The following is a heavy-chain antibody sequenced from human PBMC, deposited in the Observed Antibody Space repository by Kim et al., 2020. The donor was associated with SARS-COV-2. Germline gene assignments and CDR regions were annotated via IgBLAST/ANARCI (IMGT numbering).Heavy chain of an antibody. V-gene: IGHV4-34*01. CDR1: GGSFSGYY. D-gene: IGHD3-10*01. Sequence: SETLSLTCAVYGGSFSGYYWSWIRQPPGKGLEWIGEINHSGSTNYNPSLKSRVTISVDTSKNQFSLKLSSVTAADTAVYYCARGAARITMVRGVIKFDYWGQGTLVTVSS. J-gene: IGHJ4*02. CDR2: INHSGST. CDR3: ARGAARITMVRGVIKFDY.